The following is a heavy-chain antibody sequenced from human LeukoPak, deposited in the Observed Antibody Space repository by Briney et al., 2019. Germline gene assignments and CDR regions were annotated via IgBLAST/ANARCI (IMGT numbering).Heavy chain of an antibody. CDR2: INPNSGGT. Sequence: ASVKVSCKASGYTFTGYYMRWVRQAPGQGLEWMGWINPNSGGTNYAQKFQGRVTMTRDTSISTAYMELGRLRSDDTAVYYCARVRQQLVDFDYWGQGTLVTVSS. CDR3: ARVRQQLVDFDY. CDR1: GYTFTGYY. J-gene: IGHJ4*02. V-gene: IGHV1-2*02. D-gene: IGHD6-13*01.